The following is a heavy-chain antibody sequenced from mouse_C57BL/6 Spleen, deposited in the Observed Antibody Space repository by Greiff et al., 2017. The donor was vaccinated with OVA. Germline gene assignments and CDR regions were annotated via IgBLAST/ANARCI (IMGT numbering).Heavy chain of an antibody. CDR1: GYTFPSYG. CDR2: IYPRSGNT. Sequence: QVQLKQSGAELARPGASVKLSCKASGYTFPSYGISWVKQRTGQGLEWIGEIYPRSGNTYYNEKFKGKATLTADKSSSTAYMELRSLTSEDSAVYFCARSLITTGDWFAYWGQGTLVTVSA. V-gene: IGHV1-81*01. J-gene: IGHJ3*01. CDR3: ARSLITTGDWFAY. D-gene: IGHD1-1*01.